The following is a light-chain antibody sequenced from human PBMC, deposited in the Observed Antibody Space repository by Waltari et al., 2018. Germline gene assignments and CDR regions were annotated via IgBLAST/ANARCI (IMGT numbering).Light chain of an antibody. Sequence: EIVLTQSPGTLSLSPGERATLSCRASQPVSKNYLAWSQQKPGQAPRLLIDDASNRDTGIPDRFSGSGSGTDFTLTISRLEPEDFAVYYCQQCAISPLTFGGGTKVEI. J-gene: IGKJ4*01. CDR3: QQCAISPLT. CDR1: QPVSKNY. V-gene: IGKV3-20*01. CDR2: DAS.